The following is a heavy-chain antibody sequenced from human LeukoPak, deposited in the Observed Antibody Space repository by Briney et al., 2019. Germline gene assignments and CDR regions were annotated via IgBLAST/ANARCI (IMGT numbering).Heavy chain of an antibody. J-gene: IGHJ4*02. CDR1: GFTFSSYA. V-gene: IGHV3-23*01. Sequence: TGGSLRLSCAASGFTFSSYAMSWVRQAPGKGLEWVSTISGSGDNTYYTDSVKGRFTISRDNAKNTLYLQMNSLRAEDTAVYFCVNGYTYGQYWGQGTLVTVSS. CDR3: VNGYTYGQY. D-gene: IGHD5-18*01. CDR2: ISGSGDNT.